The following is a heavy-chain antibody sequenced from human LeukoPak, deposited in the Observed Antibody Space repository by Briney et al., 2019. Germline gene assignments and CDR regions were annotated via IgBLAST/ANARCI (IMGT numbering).Heavy chain of an antibody. CDR1: GFTFSSYA. CDR3: TSVSRGAIDGSYDFDD. Sequence: PGGSLRLSCAASGFTFSSYAMSWVRQAPGKGLEWASAISGSGGSTYYADSVKGRFTISRYNSKNTLDLQRNSLRAEDTAVYYCTSVSRGAIDGSYDFDDWGNGATVT. J-gene: IGHJ6*03. D-gene: IGHD5-18*01. CDR2: ISGSGGST. V-gene: IGHV3-23*01.